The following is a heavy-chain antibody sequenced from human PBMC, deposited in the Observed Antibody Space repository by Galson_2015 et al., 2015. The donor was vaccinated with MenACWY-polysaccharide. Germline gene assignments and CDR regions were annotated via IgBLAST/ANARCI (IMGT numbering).Heavy chain of an antibody. CDR2: IRSSGTNT. J-gene: IGHJ5*02. CDR3: AKDSADFWSVAGRFDH. V-gene: IGHV3-23*01. D-gene: IGHD3-3*01. Sequence: SLRLSCAASGFTFTSYAMSWVRQAPGKGLEWVSAIRSSGTNTYYADSVKGLFTISRDNSKNTLYLQMNSLRAEDTAVYYCAKDSADFWSVAGRFDHWGQGTLVTVSS. CDR1: GFTFTSYA.